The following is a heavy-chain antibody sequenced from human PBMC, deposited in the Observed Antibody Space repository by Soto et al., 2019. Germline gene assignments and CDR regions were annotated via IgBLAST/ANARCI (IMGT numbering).Heavy chain of an antibody. CDR1: GFTFSSYA. V-gene: IGHV3-23*01. Sequence: GGSLRLSCAASGFTFSSYAMSWVRQAPGKGLEWVSAISGSGGSTYYADSVKGRFTISRDNSKNTLYLQMNSLRAEDTAVYYCAKLTAMSIAARHCYFDYWGQGTLVTVSS. D-gene: IGHD6-6*01. J-gene: IGHJ4*02. CDR2: ISGSGGST. CDR3: AKLTAMSIAARHCYFDY.